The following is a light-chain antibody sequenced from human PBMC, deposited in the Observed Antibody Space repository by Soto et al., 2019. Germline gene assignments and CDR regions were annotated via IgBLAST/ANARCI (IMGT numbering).Light chain of an antibody. CDR2: EVS. Sequence: QSVLTQPPSASGSPGQSVTISCTGTSSDVGGYNYVSWYQQHPGKAPKLMIYEVSKRPSGVPDRFSGSKSGNTASLTVSGLQVEDEADYYCSSYAGSNYVFGTGTNVTVL. CDR1: SSDVGGYNY. J-gene: IGLJ1*01. V-gene: IGLV2-8*01. CDR3: SSYAGSNYV.